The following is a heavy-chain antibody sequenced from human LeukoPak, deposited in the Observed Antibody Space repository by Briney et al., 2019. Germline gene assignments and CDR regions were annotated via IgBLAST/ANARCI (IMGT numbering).Heavy chain of an antibody. CDR3: ASMVAATLHYFDY. Sequence: GGSLRLSCAASGFTFSSYAMSWVRQAPGKGLEWVSAISGSGGSTYYADSVKGRFTISRDNSKNTLYPQMNSLRAEDTAVYYCASMVAATLHYFDYWGQGTLVTVSS. V-gene: IGHV3-23*01. CDR2: ISGSGGST. J-gene: IGHJ4*02. D-gene: IGHD2-15*01. CDR1: GFTFSSYA.